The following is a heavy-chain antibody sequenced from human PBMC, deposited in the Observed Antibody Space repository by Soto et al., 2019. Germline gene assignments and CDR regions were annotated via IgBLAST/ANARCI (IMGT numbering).Heavy chain of an antibody. CDR3: ANDPGYSLDD. Sequence: SQTLSITCVISGDSVSIYSGAWNWIRQSPSRGLEWLGRTYYRSKWYYDYAESVKSRIIISVDTSKNQFSLQLNSVTPEDAAVNYSANDPGYSLDDWGQGNQVTVSS. V-gene: IGHV6-1*01. CDR1: GDSVSIYSGA. J-gene: IGHJ4*02. CDR2: TYYRSKWYY. D-gene: IGHD5-12*01.